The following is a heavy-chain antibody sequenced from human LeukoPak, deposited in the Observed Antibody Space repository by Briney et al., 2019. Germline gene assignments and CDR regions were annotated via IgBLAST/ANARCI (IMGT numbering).Heavy chain of an antibody. CDR2: ISSSGSTI. Sequence: GGTLRLSCAASGFTFTHYGMNWVRQAPGKGLEWVSYISSSGSTIYYADSVKGRFTISRDNAKNSLYLQMNSLRAEDTAVYYCARGSFGWFDPWGQGTLVTVSS. V-gene: IGHV3-48*03. CDR1: GFTFTHYG. J-gene: IGHJ5*02. CDR3: ARGSFGWFDP. D-gene: IGHD1-26*01.